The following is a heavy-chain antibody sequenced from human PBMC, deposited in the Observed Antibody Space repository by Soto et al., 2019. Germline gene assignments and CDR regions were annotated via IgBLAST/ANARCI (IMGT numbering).Heavy chain of an antibody. CDR3: ARHKTYYYDSSGYSYYYYYYGMDV. D-gene: IGHD3-22*01. Sequence: TLSLTCAVYGGSFSGYYWSWIRQPPGKGLEWIGEINHSGSTNYNPSLKSRVTISVDTSKNQFSLKLSSVTAADTAVYYCARHKTYYYDSSGYSYYYYYYGMDVWGQGTTVTVSS. CDR1: GGSFSGYY. CDR2: INHSGST. V-gene: IGHV4-34*01. J-gene: IGHJ6*02.